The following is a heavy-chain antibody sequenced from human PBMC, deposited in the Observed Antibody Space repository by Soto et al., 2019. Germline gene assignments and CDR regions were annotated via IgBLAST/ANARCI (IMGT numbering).Heavy chain of an antibody. CDR3: ARATGRTMVRELSPFDY. CDR1: GGTFSSYA. Sequence: QVQLVQSGAEVKKPGSSVKVSCKASGGTFSSYAISWVRQAPGQGLEWMGGIIPIFGTAHYAQKFQGRVTITADESTSTAYMELSSLRSEDTAVYYCARATGRTMVRELSPFDYWGQGTLVTVSS. V-gene: IGHV1-69*01. J-gene: IGHJ4*02. D-gene: IGHD3-10*01. CDR2: IIPIFGTA.